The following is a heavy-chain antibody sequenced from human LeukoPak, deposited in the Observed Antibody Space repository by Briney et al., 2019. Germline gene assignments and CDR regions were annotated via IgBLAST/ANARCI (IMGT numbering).Heavy chain of an antibody. CDR3: ATILIGTHWRDYFDY. CDR1: GYTLTELS. D-gene: IGHD1-1*01. CDR2: FDPEDGET. V-gene: IGHV1-24*01. Sequence: GASVKVSCKVSGYTLTELSMHWVRQAPGKGLEWMGGFDPEDGETIYAQKFQGRVTMTEDTSTDTAYMELSSLRSEDTAVYYCATILIGTHWRDYFDYWGQGTLVTVSS. J-gene: IGHJ4*02.